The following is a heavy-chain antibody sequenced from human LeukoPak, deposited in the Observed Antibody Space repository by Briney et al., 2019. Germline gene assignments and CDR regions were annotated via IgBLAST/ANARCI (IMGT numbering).Heavy chain of an antibody. D-gene: IGHD6-13*01. V-gene: IGHV3-74*01. CDR2: IYNDGSTT. CDR1: GFMFSKSW. Sequence: RAGGSLRLSCAASGFMFSKSWMHWVRQVPGKGLVWVARIYNDGSTTNYADSVRGRFTISRDNAKNSLYLQMNSLRAEDTAVYYCAREPTYSSSWYTSCDYWGQGTLVTVSS. CDR3: AREPTYSSSWYTSCDY. J-gene: IGHJ4*02.